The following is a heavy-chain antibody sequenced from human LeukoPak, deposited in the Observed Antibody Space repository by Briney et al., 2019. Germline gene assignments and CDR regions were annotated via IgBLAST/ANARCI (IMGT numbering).Heavy chain of an antibody. Sequence: GGSLRLSCEASGFTFSSYAMHWVRQTPGKGLEWVAVMSSDGSKKYYADSVKGRFTISRDNSKNTLYLQMNSLRAEDTAVYYCAKKFRGTTVISGDYFDYWGQGTLVTVSS. CDR2: MSSDGSKK. CDR1: GFTFSSYA. D-gene: IGHD4-17*01. CDR3: AKKFRGTTVISGDYFDY. J-gene: IGHJ4*02. V-gene: IGHV3-30-3*02.